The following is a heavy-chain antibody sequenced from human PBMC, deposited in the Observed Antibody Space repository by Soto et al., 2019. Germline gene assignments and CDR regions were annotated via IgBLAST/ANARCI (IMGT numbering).Heavy chain of an antibody. CDR3: TTANFSGYEAIDY. CDR1: GSTFSNAW. J-gene: IGHJ4*02. D-gene: IGHD5-12*01. Sequence: GGSLRLSCAASGSTFSNAWMSWVRQAPGKGLEWVGRIKSKTDGGTTDYAAPVKGRFTISRDDSKNTLYLQMNSLKTEDTAVYYCTTANFSGYEAIDYWGQGTLVTVSS. V-gene: IGHV3-15*01. CDR2: IKSKTDGGTT.